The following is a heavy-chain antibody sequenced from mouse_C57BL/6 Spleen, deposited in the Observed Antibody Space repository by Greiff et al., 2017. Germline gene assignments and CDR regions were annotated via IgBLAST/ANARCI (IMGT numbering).Heavy chain of an antibody. J-gene: IGHJ3*01. CDR3: ARGVTTVVAPFAY. CDR1: GYTFPSYW. V-gene: IGHV1-55*01. Sequence: QVQLKQPGAELVKPGASVKMSCKASGYTFPSYWITWVKQRPGQGLEWIGDIYPGSGSTNYNEKFKSKATLTVDTSSSTAYMQLSSLTSEDSAVYYCARGVTTVVAPFAYWGQGTLVTVSA. D-gene: IGHD1-1*01. CDR2: IYPGSGST.